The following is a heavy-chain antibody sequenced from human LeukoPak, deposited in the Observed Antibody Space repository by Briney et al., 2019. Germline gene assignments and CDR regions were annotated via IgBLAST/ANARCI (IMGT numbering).Heavy chain of an antibody. CDR3: ARAHYYDSSGYYYDFDY. V-gene: IGHV3-21*01. CDR1: GFTFSSYS. J-gene: IGHJ4*02. Sequence: GGSLRLSCAASGFTFSSYSMNWVRQDPGKGLEWVSSISSSSSYIYYADSVKGRFTISRDNAKNSLYLQMNSLRAEDTAVYYCARAHYYDSSGYYYDFDYWGQGTLVTASS. CDR2: ISSSSSYI. D-gene: IGHD3-22*01.